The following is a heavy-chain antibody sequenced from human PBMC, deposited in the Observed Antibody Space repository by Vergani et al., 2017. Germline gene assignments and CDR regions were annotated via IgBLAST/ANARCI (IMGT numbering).Heavy chain of an antibody. CDR2: IYYSGST. J-gene: IGHJ4*02. V-gene: IGHV4-59*01. CDR3: ARAPYSSSWYGGGAEFDY. CDR1: GGSISSYY. Sequence: QVQLQESGPGLVKPSETLSLTCTVSGGSISSYYWSWIRQPPGKGLEWIGYIYYSGSTNYNPSLKSRVTISVDTSKNQFSLELSSVTAADTAVYYCARAPYSSSWYGGGAEFDYWGQGTLVTVSS. D-gene: IGHD6-13*01.